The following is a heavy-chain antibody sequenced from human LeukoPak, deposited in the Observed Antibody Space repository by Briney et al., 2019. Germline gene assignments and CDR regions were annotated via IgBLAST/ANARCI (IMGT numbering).Heavy chain of an antibody. CDR2: IIPIFGTA. CDR3: ARDSSSWTPSLGFDP. V-gene: IGHV1-69*13. Sequence: SVKVSCKASGGTFSSYAISWVRQAPGQGLEWMGGIIPIFGTANYAQKFQGRVTITADESTSTAYMELSSLRSEDTAVYYCARDSSSWTPSLGFDPWGQGTLVTVSS. D-gene: IGHD6-13*01. J-gene: IGHJ5*02. CDR1: GGTFSSYA.